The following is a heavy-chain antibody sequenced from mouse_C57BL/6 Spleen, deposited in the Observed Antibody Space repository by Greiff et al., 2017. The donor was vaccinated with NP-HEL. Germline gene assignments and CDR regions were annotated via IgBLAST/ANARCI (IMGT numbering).Heavy chain of an antibody. Sequence: EVRLVESGGGLVKPGGSLKRSCAASGFTFSDYGMHWVRQAPEKGLEWIAYISSGSSTIYYADTVKGRFTISRDNAKNTLFLQMTSLRSEDTAMYYCAREYYGSSGWYFDVWGPGTTVTVSS. V-gene: IGHV5-17*01. D-gene: IGHD1-1*01. CDR1: GFTFSDYG. CDR3: AREYYGSSGWYFDV. J-gene: IGHJ1*01. CDR2: ISSGSSTI.